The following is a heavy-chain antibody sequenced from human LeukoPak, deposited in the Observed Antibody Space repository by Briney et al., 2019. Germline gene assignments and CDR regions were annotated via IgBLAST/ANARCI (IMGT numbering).Heavy chain of an antibody. CDR3: AKDYGGYYFYMDV. CDR2: SYHSGST. CDR1: GGSISSSNW. V-gene: IGHV4-4*02. J-gene: IGHJ6*03. D-gene: IGHD4-23*01. Sequence: KTSGTLSLTCAVSGGSISSSNWWSWVRQPPGKGLEWIGESYHSGSTNYNPSLKSRVTISVDTSKNQFSLKLSSVTAADTAVYYCAKDYGGYYFYMDVWGKGTTVTVSS.